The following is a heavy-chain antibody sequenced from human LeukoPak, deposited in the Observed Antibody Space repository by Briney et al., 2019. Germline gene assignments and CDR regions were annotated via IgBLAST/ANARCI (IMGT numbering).Heavy chain of an antibody. D-gene: IGHD6-6*01. CDR1: VYTFPAYY. Sequence: ASLRVSSKASVYTFPAYYMHWVRQAPGHGLEWMGWINPNSGATNYAQKFQGRVTMTRDTSINTAYMELTSLKSDDTAVYYCAREHCSSSGKVFDYWGQGTLVTVSS. CDR2: INPNSGAT. V-gene: IGHV1-2*02. J-gene: IGHJ4*02. CDR3: AREHCSSSGKVFDY.